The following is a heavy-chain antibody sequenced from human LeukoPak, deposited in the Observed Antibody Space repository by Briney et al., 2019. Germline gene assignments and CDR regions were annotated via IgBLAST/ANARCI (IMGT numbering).Heavy chain of an antibody. Sequence: GGSLRLSCAASGFNFSKYCMTWVRQVPGKGLEWVASIKFDGSEKYFVDSVKGRFTISRDNAENSLFLQMNSLRAEDTAVYYCARVYYQDSGSSYRHLDSWGQGTLVTVSS. CDR3: ARVYYQDSGSSYRHLDS. V-gene: IGHV3-7*01. CDR1: GFNFSKYC. D-gene: IGHD3-22*01. CDR2: IKFDGSEK. J-gene: IGHJ4*02.